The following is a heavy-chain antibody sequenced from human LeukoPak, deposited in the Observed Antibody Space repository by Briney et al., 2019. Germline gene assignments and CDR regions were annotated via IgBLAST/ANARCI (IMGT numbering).Heavy chain of an antibody. CDR1: GDSINNNNW. J-gene: IGHJ4*02. CDR2: IYHSGGT. CDR3: ALGLGGKLDY. V-gene: IGHV4-4*02. Sequence: SGTLSLTCAVSGDSINNNNWWSWVRQSPGKGLEWIGEIYHSGGTNYNPSLKSRVTISVDKSKNQFSLKLSSVIAADTAVYYGALGLGGKLDYWGQGPLVTVSS. D-gene: IGHD3-16*01.